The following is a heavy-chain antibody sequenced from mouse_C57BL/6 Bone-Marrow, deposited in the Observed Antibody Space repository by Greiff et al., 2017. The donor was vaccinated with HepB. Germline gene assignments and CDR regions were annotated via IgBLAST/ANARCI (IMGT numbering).Heavy chain of an antibody. J-gene: IGHJ3*01. V-gene: IGHV5-16*01. CDR3: ASGYSNFFAY. D-gene: IGHD2-5*01. Sequence: EVKLVESEGGLVQPGSSMKLSCTASGFTFSDYYMAWVRQVPEKGLEWVANINYDGSSTYYLDSLKSRFIISRDNAKNILYLQMSSLKSEDTATYYCASGYSNFFAYWGQGTLVTVSA. CDR1: GFTFSDYY. CDR2: INYDGSST.